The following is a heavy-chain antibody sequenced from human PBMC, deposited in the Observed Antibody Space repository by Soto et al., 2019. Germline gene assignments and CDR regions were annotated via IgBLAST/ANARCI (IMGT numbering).Heavy chain of an antibody. D-gene: IGHD2-21*01. CDR3: AKGLVRGFSEVIDY. Sequence: EVQLVESGGGLVQPGRSLRLSCAASGFTFDDYAMHWVRQAPGKGLEWVSGISWNSGSIGYVDSVKGRFTISRDNDKNSLYLQMNSLRAEDTAFYYCAKGLVRGFSEVIDYWGQGTLDTASS. CDR2: ISWNSGSI. J-gene: IGHJ4*02. V-gene: IGHV3-9*01. CDR1: GFTFDDYA.